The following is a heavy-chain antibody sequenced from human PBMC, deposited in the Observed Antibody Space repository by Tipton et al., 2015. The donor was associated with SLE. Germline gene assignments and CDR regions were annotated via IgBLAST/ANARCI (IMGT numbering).Heavy chain of an antibody. CDR2: RFHDGNI. J-gene: IGHJ6*03. CDR1: GDSVKSRY. V-gene: IGHV4-59*02. D-gene: IGHD3/OR15-3a*01. CDR3: ARGREWNWTPYYMDV. Sequence: TLSLTCTVSGDSVKSRYWIWVRKPAGRGLEWLAYRFHDGNINYNPSLKTRLTMSVDTSRDQFSLTLNSVTAADTGIYYCARGREWNWTPYYMDVWGKGTTVTVSS.